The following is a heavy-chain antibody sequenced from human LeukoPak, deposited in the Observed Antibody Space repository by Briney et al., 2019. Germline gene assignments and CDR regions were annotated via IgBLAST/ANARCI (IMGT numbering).Heavy chain of an antibody. CDR3: ARDEDSGSYYPPSV. D-gene: IGHD3-10*01. Sequence: SGGSLRLSCAASGFTFSSYSMNWVRQAPGKGLEWVSYISSSSSTIYYADSVKGRFTISRDNAKHSLYLQMNSLRAEDTAVYYCARDEDSGSYYPPSVWGQGTLVTVSS. J-gene: IGHJ4*02. V-gene: IGHV3-48*04. CDR2: ISSSSSTI. CDR1: GFTFSSYS.